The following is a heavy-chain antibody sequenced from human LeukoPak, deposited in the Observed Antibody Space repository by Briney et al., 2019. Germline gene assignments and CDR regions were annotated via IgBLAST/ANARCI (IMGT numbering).Heavy chain of an antibody. V-gene: IGHV3-33*01. J-gene: IGHJ4*02. CDR1: GFTFGNYD. CDR2: IWHDGSKE. CDR3: ARDHHYYDSSGVRSGCIDY. D-gene: IGHD3-22*01. Sequence: GGSLRLSCAVSGFTFGNYDMHWVRQTPGKGLEWVAVIWHDGSKEFYVDSVKGRFTISRDNSENTLYLQMNSLRAEDTAVYYCARDHHYYDSSGVRSGCIDYWGQGTLVTVSS.